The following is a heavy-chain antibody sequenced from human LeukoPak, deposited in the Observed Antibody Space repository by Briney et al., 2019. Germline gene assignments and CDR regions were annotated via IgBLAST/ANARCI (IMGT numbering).Heavy chain of an antibody. D-gene: IGHD2-2*01. V-gene: IGHV1-18*01. CDR2: ISAYNGNT. CDR1: GYTFTSYG. CDR3: ARVVRYCSSTSCAIYYYGMDV. J-gene: IGHJ6*02. Sequence: ASVKVSCKASGYTFTSYGISWVRQAPGQGLEWMGRISAYNGNTNYAQKLQGRVTMTTDTSTSTAYMELRSLRSDDTAVYYCARVVRYCSSTSCAIYYYGMDVWGQGTTVTVSS.